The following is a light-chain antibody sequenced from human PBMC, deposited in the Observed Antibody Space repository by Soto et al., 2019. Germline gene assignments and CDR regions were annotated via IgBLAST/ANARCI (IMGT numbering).Light chain of an antibody. CDR2: GAS. J-gene: IGKJ5*01. V-gene: IGKV3-20*01. Sequence: EIVLTQSPSTLSLSPGDTATLSCRASQSVSSNNLAWYHQKPGQTPRLLIYGASSRATGIPDRFSGSGSGTDFTLTISRLEPEDFAVYYCQQYDNSITFGQGTRLEIE. CDR3: QQYDNSIT. CDR1: QSVSSNN.